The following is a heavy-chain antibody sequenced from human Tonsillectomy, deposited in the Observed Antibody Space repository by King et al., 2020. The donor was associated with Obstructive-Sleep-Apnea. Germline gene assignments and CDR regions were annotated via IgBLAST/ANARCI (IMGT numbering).Heavy chain of an antibody. CDR3: ARGMAAADDAFDT. CDR1: GYTFSNHA. CDR2: FIPILDIT. V-gene: IGHV1-69*09. D-gene: IGHD6-25*01. Sequence: QLVQSGAEVKKPGSSVKVSCKASGYTFSNHAITWMRQAPGQGLEWMGGFIPILDITKYAQKFQDRVTFTADKSTNTAYMDLSSLRSEDTAIYYCARGMAAADDAFDTWGQGTMVTVSS. J-gene: IGHJ3*02.